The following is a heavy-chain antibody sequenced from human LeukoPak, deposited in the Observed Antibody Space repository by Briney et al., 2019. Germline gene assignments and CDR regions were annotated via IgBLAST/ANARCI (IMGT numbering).Heavy chain of an antibody. J-gene: IGHJ4*02. Sequence: PGGSLRLSCAASGFTFSSIAMTWVRQAPGKGLEWVSTIRSNGETTYNADSVKGRFTISRDNSKKTLYLQLNSLRVEDTAIYNCAKGQELDDGVFDSWGQGTLVTVSS. CDR3: AKGQELDDGVFDS. D-gene: IGHD1-1*01. CDR1: GFTFSSIA. CDR2: IRSNGETT. V-gene: IGHV3-23*01.